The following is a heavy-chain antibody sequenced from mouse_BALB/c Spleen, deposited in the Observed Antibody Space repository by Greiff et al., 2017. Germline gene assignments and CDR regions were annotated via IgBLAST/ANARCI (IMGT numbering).Heavy chain of an antibody. CDR3: ERGGEHYDGYLWYFDV. Sequence: VQLQQSGAELVRPGTSVTVSCKASGYAFTNYLIEWVKQRPGQGLEWIGVINPGSGGTNYNEKFKGKATLTADKSSSTSYMQLSNLTSDDSAVYFCERGGEHYDGYLWYFDVGGAGTTVTVSS. CDR1: GYAFTNYL. CDR2: INPGSGGT. J-gene: IGHJ1*01. D-gene: IGHD2-3*01. V-gene: IGHV1-54*03.